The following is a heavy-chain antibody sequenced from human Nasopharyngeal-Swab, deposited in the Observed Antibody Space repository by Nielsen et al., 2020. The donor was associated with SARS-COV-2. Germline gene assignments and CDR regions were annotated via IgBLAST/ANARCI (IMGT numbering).Heavy chain of an antibody. CDR3: ARDQPPPYDFWSGYYREYNWFDA. CDR2: ISAYNGNT. J-gene: IGHJ5*02. Sequence: ASVKVSCKASGYTFTSYGIIWVRQAPGQGLEWMGWISAYNGNTNYAQKLQGRVTMTTDTSTSTAYMELRSLRSDDTAVYYCARDQPPPYDFWSGYYREYNWFDAWGQGTLVTVSS. V-gene: IGHV1-18*04. D-gene: IGHD3-3*01. CDR1: GYTFTSYG.